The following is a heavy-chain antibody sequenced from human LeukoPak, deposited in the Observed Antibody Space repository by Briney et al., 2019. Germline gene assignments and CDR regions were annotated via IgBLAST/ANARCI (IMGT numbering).Heavy chain of an antibody. V-gene: IGHV1-8*01. J-gene: IGHJ3*02. D-gene: IGHD3-16*01. Sequence: ASVKVSCKASGYTFTSYDINWVRQATGQGPEWMGWMNPNSGNTGYAQKFQGRVTMTRNTSISTAYMELSSLRSEDTAVYYCARRAGGNDAFDIWGQGTMVTVSS. CDR3: ARRAGGNDAFDI. CDR1: GYTFTSYD. CDR2: MNPNSGNT.